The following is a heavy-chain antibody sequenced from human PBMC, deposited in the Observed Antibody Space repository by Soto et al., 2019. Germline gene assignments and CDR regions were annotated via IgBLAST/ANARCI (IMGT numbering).Heavy chain of an antibody. CDR3: ARGQVLAAQH. CDR1: VGSISSGGYS. J-gene: IGHJ4*02. V-gene: IGHV4-30-2*01. D-gene: IGHD2-15*01. Sequence: QLQLQESGSGLVKPSQTLSLTCAVSVGSISSGGYSWSWIRQPPGRGLEWSGYIYHSGSTYYNPSPKSRVTMSVDRSKTQFSLKLSSVTAADTAVYYCARGQVLAAQHWGQGTLVTVSS. CDR2: IYHSGST.